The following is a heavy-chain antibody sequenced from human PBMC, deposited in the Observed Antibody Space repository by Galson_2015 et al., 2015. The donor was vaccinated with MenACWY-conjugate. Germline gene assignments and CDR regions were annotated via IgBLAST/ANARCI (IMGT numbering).Heavy chain of an antibody. J-gene: IGHJ4*02. V-gene: IGHV3-74*01. Sequence: SLRLSCAASGFIFNTYWMHWVRQAPGKGLVWVSRINPGGSSTTYADSVKDRFTISRDNAKNTLYLQMNSLRAEDTGVYYCAKEIEEIGSPLFDSWGQGTLVTVSS. CDR3: AKEIEEIGSPLFDS. CDR1: GFIFNTYW. D-gene: IGHD2-15*01. CDR2: INPGGSST.